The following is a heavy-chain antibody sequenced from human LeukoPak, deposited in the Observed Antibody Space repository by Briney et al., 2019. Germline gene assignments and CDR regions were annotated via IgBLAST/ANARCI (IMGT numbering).Heavy chain of an antibody. Sequence: SVKVSCKASGGTFSSYAISWVRQAHGQGLEWMGGIIPIFGTANYAQKFQGRVTITADESTSTAYMELSSLRSEDTAVYYCARPRLWFGELSDAFDIWGQGTMVTVSS. J-gene: IGHJ3*02. CDR3: ARPRLWFGELSDAFDI. CDR1: GGTFSSYA. D-gene: IGHD3-10*01. V-gene: IGHV1-69*13. CDR2: IIPIFGTA.